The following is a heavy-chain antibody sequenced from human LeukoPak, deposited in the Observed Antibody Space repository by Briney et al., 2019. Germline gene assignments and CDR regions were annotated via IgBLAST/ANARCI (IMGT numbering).Heavy chain of an antibody. CDR2: IYHSGST. D-gene: IGHD2-8*01. J-gene: IGHJ6*03. V-gene: IGHV4-30-2*01. Sequence: PSETLSLTCTVSGGSISSGGYYWSWIRQPPGKGLEWIGYIYHSGSTYYNPSLKSRVTISVDRSKNQFSLKLSSVTAADTAVYYCARGVSLYYYYMDVWGKGTTVTVSS. CDR3: ARGVSLYYYYMDV. CDR1: GGSISSGGYY.